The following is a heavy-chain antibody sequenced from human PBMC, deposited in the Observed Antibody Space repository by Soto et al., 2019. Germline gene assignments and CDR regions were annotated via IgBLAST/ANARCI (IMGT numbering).Heavy chain of an antibody. V-gene: IGHV1-69*13. CDR3: AKAGDSYYYYYYGMDV. CDR1: GGTFSSYA. CDR2: IIPIFGTA. D-gene: IGHD2-21*02. Sequence: SVEVSCKASGGTFSSYAISWVRQAPGQGLEWMGGIIPIFGTANYAQKFQGRVTITADESTSTAYMEMSSLRSEDTAVYYCAKAGDSYYYYYYGMDVWGQGTTITVSS. J-gene: IGHJ6*02.